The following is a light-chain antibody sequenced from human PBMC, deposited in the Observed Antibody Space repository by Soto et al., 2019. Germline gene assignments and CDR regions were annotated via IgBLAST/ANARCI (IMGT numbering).Light chain of an antibody. CDR3: ATWDDTLNGRV. CDR2: SDN. CDR1: NSNIGTYT. J-gene: IGLJ3*02. V-gene: IGLV1-44*01. Sequence: QSVLTQPPSASGTPGQRVIISCSGSNSNIGTYTVNWYQQLPGTAPKLLIHSDNQRPSGVPDRFSGSKSGTSASLAISGLQSGDEADYYCATWDDTLNGRVFGGGTKLTVL.